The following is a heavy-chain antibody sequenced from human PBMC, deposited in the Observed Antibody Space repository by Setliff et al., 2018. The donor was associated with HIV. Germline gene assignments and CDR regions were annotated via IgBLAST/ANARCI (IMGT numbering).Heavy chain of an antibody. CDR2: INKDGSEK. J-gene: IGHJ1*01. CDR3: AKDGSGWSQH. V-gene: IGHV3-7*01. CDR1: GFNFNNYW. Sequence: PGGSLRLSCAASGFNFNNYWMSWVRQAPGKGLEWMANINKDGSEKYSVDSVKGRFTVSRDNAKNSLYLQMNSLRVEDTAIYYCAKDGSGWSQHWGQGTLVTVSS. D-gene: IGHD6-19*01.